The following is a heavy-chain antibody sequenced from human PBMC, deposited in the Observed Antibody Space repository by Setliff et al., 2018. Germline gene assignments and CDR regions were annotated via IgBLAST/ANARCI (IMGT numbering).Heavy chain of an antibody. V-gene: IGHV4-59*08. D-gene: IGHD6-19*01. Sequence: SETLPLTCTVSGGSISSHYWSWIRQPPGKGLEWIGSIYYSGSTNYNPSLKSRVTISVDTSKNQFSLKLNSVTAADTAVYYCARVGVTSGWAYWGLGTLVTVSS. J-gene: IGHJ4*02. CDR2: IYYSGST. CDR3: ARVGVTSGWAY. CDR1: GGSISSHY.